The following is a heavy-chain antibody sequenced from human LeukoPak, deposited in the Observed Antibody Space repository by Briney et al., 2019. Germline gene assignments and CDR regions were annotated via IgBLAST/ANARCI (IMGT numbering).Heavy chain of an antibody. J-gene: IGHJ4*02. D-gene: IGHD2-2*02. V-gene: IGHV3-48*04. CDR3: ARDLAIAYFDY. CDR1: GFTFSSYS. Sequence: GGSLRLSCAASGFTFSSYSMNWVRQAPGKGLEWVSCISSSSSTIYYADSVKGRFTISRDNAKNSLYLQMNSLRAEDTAVYYCARDLAIAYFDYWGQGTLVTVSS. CDR2: ISSSSSTI.